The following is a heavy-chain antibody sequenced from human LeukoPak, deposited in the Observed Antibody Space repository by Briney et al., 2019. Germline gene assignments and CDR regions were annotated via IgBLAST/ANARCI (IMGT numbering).Heavy chain of an antibody. CDR1: GGSISSSSYY. Sequence: SETLSLTCTVSGGSISSSSYYWGWIRQPPGKGLEWIGSIYYSGSTYYNPSLKSRVTISVDTSKNQFSLKLSSVTAADTAVYYCARRGTYYYDSSGYYFDYWGQGTLDTVSS. J-gene: IGHJ4*02. CDR2: IYYSGST. CDR3: ARRGTYYYDSSGYYFDY. D-gene: IGHD3-22*01. V-gene: IGHV4-39*01.